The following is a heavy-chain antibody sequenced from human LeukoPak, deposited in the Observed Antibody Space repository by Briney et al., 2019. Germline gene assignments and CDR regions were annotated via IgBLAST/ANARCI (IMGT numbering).Heavy chain of an antibody. CDR2: ISAYNGNT. Sequence: ASVKVSCKASGYTFTSYGISWVRQAPGQGLEWMGWISAYNGNTNYAQKLQGRVTMTTDTSTSTAYMELRSLRSDDTAVYYCAXXXXXXXXXGGSCYTNWFDPWGQGTLVTVSS. CDR1: GYTFTSYG. D-gene: IGHD2-15*01. V-gene: IGHV1-18*01. J-gene: IGHJ5*02. CDR3: AXXXXXXXXXGGSCYTNWFDP.